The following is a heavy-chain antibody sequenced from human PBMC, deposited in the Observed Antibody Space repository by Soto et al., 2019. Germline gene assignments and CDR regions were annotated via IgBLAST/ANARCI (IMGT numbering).Heavy chain of an antibody. V-gene: IGHV4-30-2*01. D-gene: IGHD5-18*01. Sequence: QLQLQESGSGLVKPSQTLSLTCAVYGGSISSGGYSWSWIRQPPVKGLECIVYISHSGGTNYNLSLKSRVPIPLGRSKIQFSLKLSSVPAADTTVYYCARGAAMVDYWGQGTLVTVSS. J-gene: IGHJ4*02. CDR3: ARGAAMVDY. CDR2: ISHSGGT. CDR1: GGSISSGGYS.